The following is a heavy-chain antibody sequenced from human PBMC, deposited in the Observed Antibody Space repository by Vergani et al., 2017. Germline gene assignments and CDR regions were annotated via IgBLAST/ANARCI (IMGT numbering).Heavy chain of an antibody. CDR1: GFSFSSFG. CDR3: TKDMYSNGNQIFDY. V-gene: IGHV3-30*02. D-gene: IGHD4-11*01. Sequence: VQLVESGGGLVPPGRSLRLSCAASGFSFSSFGMHWVRQAPGKGLEWVAFIRPDEGNKYYADSVKGRFTISRDNSRNTLHLQMNSLRPDDTAMYYCTKDMYSNGNQIFDYWGQGALLTVSS. J-gene: IGHJ4*02. CDR2: IRPDEGNK.